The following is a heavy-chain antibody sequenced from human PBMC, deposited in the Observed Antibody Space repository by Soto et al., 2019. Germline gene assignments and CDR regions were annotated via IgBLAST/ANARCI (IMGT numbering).Heavy chain of an antibody. Sequence: QVQLVQSGADVKRPGASVKISCTASEYTITQHIIHWVRQAPGQRLEWMGWLNPGKGNTKFSQKFRDRVSITSDNSANTAYMEISNLKSEDTAVYYCARGGFCGGGGCYEDYGNYFFDSWGQGTLVTVSA. CDR1: EYTITQHI. J-gene: IGHJ4*02. CDR2: LNPGKGNT. D-gene: IGHD2-15*01. CDR3: ARGGFCGGGGCYEDYGNYFFDS. V-gene: IGHV1-3*01.